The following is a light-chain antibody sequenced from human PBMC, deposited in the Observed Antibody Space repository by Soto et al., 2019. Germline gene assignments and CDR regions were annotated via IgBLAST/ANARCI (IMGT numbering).Light chain of an antibody. CDR2: AAS. V-gene: IGKV1-39*01. Sequence: DIQLTQSPSSLSASVGDRVTITCRASQSISNFLNWYQQKPGRAPKLLIYAASSLQSGVPSRFSGSGSGTDFTLTISSLQPEDFATYYCQQSYTTPWTFGLGTKVEIE. CDR3: QQSYTTPWT. J-gene: IGKJ1*01. CDR1: QSISNF.